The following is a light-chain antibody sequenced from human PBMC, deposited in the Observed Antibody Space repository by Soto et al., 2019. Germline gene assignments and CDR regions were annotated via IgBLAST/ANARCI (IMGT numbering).Light chain of an antibody. Sequence: DILMTQSPYSLAVSMSERATINCKSSQIVLYDSNNKNYLAWYQQKPGQSPKLLIYWASTRESGVPDRFSGSGSGTDFTLTISSLQAEDVAVYYCQQYYSTPPTFGGGTKVDIK. CDR1: QIVLYDSNNKNY. J-gene: IGKJ4*01. V-gene: IGKV4-1*01. CDR2: WAS. CDR3: QQYYSTPPT.